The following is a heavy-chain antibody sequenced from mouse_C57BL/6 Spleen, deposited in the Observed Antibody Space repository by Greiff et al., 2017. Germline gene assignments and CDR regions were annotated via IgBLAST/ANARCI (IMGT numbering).Heavy chain of an antibody. CDR1: GYAFSSSW. Sequence: QVQLQQSGPELVKPGASVKISCKASGYAFSSSWMNWVKQRPGKGLEWIGRIYPGDGDTNYNGKSKGKATLTADKSSSTAYMQLSSLTSEDSAVYVCARDYYGNFFDYWGQGTTLTVSS. J-gene: IGHJ2*01. V-gene: IGHV1-82*01. CDR3: ARDYYGNFFDY. D-gene: IGHD2-1*01. CDR2: IYPGDGDT.